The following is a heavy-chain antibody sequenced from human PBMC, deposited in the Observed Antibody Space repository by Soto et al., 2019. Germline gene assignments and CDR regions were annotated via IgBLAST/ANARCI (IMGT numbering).Heavy chain of an antibody. CDR3: ASARHIGP. V-gene: IGHV3-7*01. D-gene: IGHD2-21*01. CDR2: IKQDGSER. CDR1: GFTFGNYW. J-gene: IGHJ5*02. Sequence: GGSLRLSCSASGFTFGNYWMSWVRQAPGKGPEWVANIKQDGSERNYVDSVKGRFTISRDNAENSLYLQMNSLRVEDTGVYYCASARHIGPWGQGTLVTVSS.